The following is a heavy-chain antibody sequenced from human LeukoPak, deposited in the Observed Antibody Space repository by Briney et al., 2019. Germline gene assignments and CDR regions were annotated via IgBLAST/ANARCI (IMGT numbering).Heavy chain of an antibody. Sequence: TSETLSLTCTVSGSSISSYYWSWIRQPAGKGLEWIGRIYTSGSTNYNPSLKSRVAMSVDTSKNQFSLKLSSVTAADTAVYYCARHRIAAATYWGQGTLVTVSS. CDR3: ARHRIAAATY. CDR2: IYTSGST. J-gene: IGHJ4*02. V-gene: IGHV4-4*07. D-gene: IGHD6-13*01. CDR1: GSSISSYY.